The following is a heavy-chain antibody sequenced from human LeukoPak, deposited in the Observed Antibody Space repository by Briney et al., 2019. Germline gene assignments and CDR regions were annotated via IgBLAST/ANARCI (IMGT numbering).Heavy chain of an antibody. Sequence: PSETLSLTCAVSGYSISIGYYWGWIRQPPGKGLEWIGSIYHSGSTYYNPSLKSRVTISVDTSKNQFSLKLSSVTAADTAVYYCARAHIVVVVAATLCFDYWGQGTLVTVSS. V-gene: IGHV4-38-2*01. CDR1: GYSISIGYY. CDR3: ARAHIVVVVAATLCFDY. J-gene: IGHJ4*02. D-gene: IGHD2-15*01. CDR2: IYHSGST.